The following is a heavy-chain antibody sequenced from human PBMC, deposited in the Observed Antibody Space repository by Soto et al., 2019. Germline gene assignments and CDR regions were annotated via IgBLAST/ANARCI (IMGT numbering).Heavy chain of an antibody. CDR2: ITPILSMS. D-gene: IGHD3-10*01. Sequence: QVQLVQSGADVQRPGSSVRVSCKASGDTFNFYSINWVRQAPGRGLQWMGRITPILSMSNYAPRFRGRVTMTADKYTSTAYMELSSLRSEDTAMYYGATNYGSGYRAFDSWGQGALVTVSS. J-gene: IGHJ4*02. V-gene: IGHV1-69*02. CDR3: ATNYGSGYRAFDS. CDR1: GDTFNFYS.